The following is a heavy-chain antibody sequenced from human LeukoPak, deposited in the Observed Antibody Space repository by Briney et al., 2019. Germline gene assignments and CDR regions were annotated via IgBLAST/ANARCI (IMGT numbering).Heavy chain of an antibody. CDR2: ISSSGSTI. CDR1: GFTFSSYE. Sequence: PGGSLRLSCAASGFTFSSYEMNWVRQAPGKGLEWVSYISSSGSTIYYADSVKGRFTISRDNAKNSLYLQMNSLRAEDTAVYYCARGGSNYAYDFDYWGQGTLVTVSS. V-gene: IGHV3-48*03. D-gene: IGHD3-10*01. J-gene: IGHJ4*02. CDR3: ARGGSNYAYDFDY.